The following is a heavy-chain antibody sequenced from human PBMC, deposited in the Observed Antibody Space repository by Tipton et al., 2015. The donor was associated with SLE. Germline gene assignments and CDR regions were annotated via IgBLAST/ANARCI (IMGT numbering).Heavy chain of an antibody. CDR3: ARGSRYCGGDCYWFDY. CDR2: IKQDGSEK. J-gene: IGHJ4*02. CDR1: GFSFSVYW. D-gene: IGHD2-21*02. Sequence: SLRLSCAASGFSFSVYWMSWVRQAPGKGLEWVANIKQDGSEKHYVDSVEGRFTISRDNAKNSLYLQMDSLRGEDTAVYYCARGSRYCGGDCYWFDYWGQGTLVTVSS. V-gene: IGHV3-7*01.